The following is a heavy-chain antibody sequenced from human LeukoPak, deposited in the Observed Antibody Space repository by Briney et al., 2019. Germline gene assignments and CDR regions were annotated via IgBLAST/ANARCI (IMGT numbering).Heavy chain of an antibody. J-gene: IGHJ4*02. CDR3: TRVSLLDSPDY. V-gene: IGHV3-7*01. Sequence: SGGSLRLSCAASGFTFSSSWMNWVRQAPGKGLEWVANIKEDGSEKYYVDSVKVRFTISRDNAKKSLYLQMNSLRAEDTAVYYCTRVSLLDSPDYWGQGTLVTVSS. CDR1: GFTFSSSW. CDR2: IKEDGSEK. D-gene: IGHD3-10*01.